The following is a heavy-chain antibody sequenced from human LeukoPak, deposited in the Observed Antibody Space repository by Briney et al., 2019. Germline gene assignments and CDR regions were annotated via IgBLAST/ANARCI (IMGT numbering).Heavy chain of an antibody. Sequence: GGSLRLSCAASGFTFSSYAMHWVRQAPGKGLEWVAVISYDGSNKYYADSVKGRFTISRDNSKNTLSLHMNSLRAEDTAVYYCARAADAFDIWGQGTMVTVSS. CDR1: GFTFSSYA. J-gene: IGHJ3*02. V-gene: IGHV3-30-3*01. CDR3: ARAADAFDI. CDR2: ISYDGSNK.